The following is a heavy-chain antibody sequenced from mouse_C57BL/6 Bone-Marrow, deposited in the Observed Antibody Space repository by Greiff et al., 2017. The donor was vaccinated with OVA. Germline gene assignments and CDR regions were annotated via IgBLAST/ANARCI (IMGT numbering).Heavy chain of an antibody. CDR2: IDPSDSET. CDR1: GYTFTSYW. CDR3: ARDYGSSYYFDY. D-gene: IGHD1-1*01. V-gene: IGHV1-52*01. Sequence: VQLQQPGAELVRPGSSVKLSCKASGYTFTSYWMPWVKQRPIQGLEWIGNIDPSDSETHYNQKFKDKATLTVDKSSSTAYMQLSSLTSEDSEVYYCARDYGSSYYFDYWGQGTTLTVSS. J-gene: IGHJ2*01.